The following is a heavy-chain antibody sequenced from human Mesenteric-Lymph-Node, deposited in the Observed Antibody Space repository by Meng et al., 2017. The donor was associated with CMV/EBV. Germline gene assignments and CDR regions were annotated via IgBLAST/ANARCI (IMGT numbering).Heavy chain of an antibody. J-gene: IGHJ5*02. Sequence: GESLKISCAASGFTFSSYGMHWVRQAPGKGLEWVAVIWYDGSNKYYADSVKGRFTISRDNSKNTLYLQMNSLRAEDTAVYYCARGIYCGGDCSKGFDPWGQGTLVTVSS. CDR1: GFTFSSYG. CDR3: ARGIYCGGDCSKGFDP. CDR2: IWYDGSNK. V-gene: IGHV3-33*01. D-gene: IGHD2-21*01.